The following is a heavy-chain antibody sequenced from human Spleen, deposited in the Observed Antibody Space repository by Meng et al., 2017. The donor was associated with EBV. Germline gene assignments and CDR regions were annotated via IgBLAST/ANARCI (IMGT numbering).Heavy chain of an antibody. J-gene: IGHJ4*02. D-gene: IGHD3-22*01. CDR2: INTNTGNP. Sequence: VHTCHPWVEIKNPRASVKVSCTAFGYTFTHYSENWVRQAPGQGLEWLGWINTNTGNPTYAQAFTGRFVFSLDTSVSTAYLQISSLKAEDTGVYYCARAYYDSSGLSDYWGQGTLVTVSS. CDR3: ARAYYDSSGLSDY. CDR1: GYTFTHYS. V-gene: IGHV7-4-1*02.